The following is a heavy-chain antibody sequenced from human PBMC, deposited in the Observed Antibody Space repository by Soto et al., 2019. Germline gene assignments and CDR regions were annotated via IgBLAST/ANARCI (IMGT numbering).Heavy chain of an antibody. CDR1: GGSISSYY. CDR3: ARDQEDTAMDHNWFDP. J-gene: IGHJ5*02. D-gene: IGHD5-18*01. CDR2: VYYGGST. Sequence: SETLSLTCTVSGGSISSYYWSWIRQPPGKGLEWIGYVYYGGSTNYNPSLKSRVTISVDTSRNEFFLKLSSVTAADTAVYYCARDQEDTAMDHNWFDPWGQGTLVTVSS. V-gene: IGHV4-59*01.